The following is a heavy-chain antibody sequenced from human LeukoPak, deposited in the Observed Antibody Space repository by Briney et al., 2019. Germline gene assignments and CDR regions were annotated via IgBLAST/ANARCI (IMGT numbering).Heavy chain of an antibody. CDR1: GGSISSGGYY. J-gene: IGHJ4*02. CDR3: ARGFLTGYYFDY. V-gene: IGHV4-31*03. D-gene: IGHD3-9*01. Sequence: TSETLSLTCTVSGGSISSGGYYWSWIRQPPGKGLEWIGYIYYSGSTYYNPSLKSRVTISVDTSKNQFSLKLSSVTAADTAVYYCARGFLTGYYFDYWGQGTLVTVSS. CDR2: IYYSGST.